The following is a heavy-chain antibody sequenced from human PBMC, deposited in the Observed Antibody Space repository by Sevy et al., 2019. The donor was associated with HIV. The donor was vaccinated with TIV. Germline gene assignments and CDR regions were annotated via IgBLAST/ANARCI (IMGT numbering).Heavy chain of an antibody. Sequence: ASVKVSCKASGYTFTGYYMHWVRQAPGQGLEWMGWINPNSGGRNYAQKFQGRVTMTRDTSISTAYMELSRLRSDDTAVYYCARTPGGKYCSGGSCDYYYGMDVWGQGTTVTVSS. CDR3: ARTPGGKYCSGGSCDYYYGMDV. D-gene: IGHD2-15*01. CDR1: GYTFTGYY. CDR2: INPNSGGR. V-gene: IGHV1-2*02. J-gene: IGHJ6*02.